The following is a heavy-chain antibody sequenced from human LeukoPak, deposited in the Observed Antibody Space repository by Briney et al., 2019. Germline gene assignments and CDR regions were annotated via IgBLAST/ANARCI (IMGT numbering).Heavy chain of an antibody. CDR3: AKGSYYDSSGSFYFDY. D-gene: IGHD3-22*01. J-gene: IGHJ4*02. CDR1: GFTFSSYA. CDR2: ISGSGDNT. Sequence: GGSLRLSCAASGFTFSSYAMSWVRQAPGKGLEWVSGISGSGDNTYYADSVKGRFTISRDNSKNTLYVQVNSLGTEDTAAYYCAKGSYYDSSGSFYFDYWGQGTLVSVSS. V-gene: IGHV3-23*01.